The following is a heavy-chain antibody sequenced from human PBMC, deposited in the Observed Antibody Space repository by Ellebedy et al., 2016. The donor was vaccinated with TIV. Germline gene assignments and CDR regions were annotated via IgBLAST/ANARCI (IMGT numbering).Heavy chain of an antibody. CDR3: ARGPNSDS. CDR1: GFTFSANF. CDR2: IYTSGYT. Sequence: PGGSLRLSCAASGFTFSANFMNWVRQPPGKGLAWVSIIYTSGYTYYSDSGKGRFTRSRDNSKNTLYLQMNTLRTDDTAVYYCARGPNSDSWGQGTLVPVSS. V-gene: IGHV3-66*01. J-gene: IGHJ5*01.